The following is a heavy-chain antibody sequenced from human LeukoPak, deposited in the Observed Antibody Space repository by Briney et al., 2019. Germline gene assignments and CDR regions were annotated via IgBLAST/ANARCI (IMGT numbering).Heavy chain of an antibody. CDR1: RFTLSTYW. Sequence: GGSLRLSCAASRFTLSTYWMSWVRQAPGKGLEWVAHIKQDGSQEYYVDSVKGRFTISRDNSKNTLYLQMNSLRAEDTAVYYCAKPVGTENPDYWGQGTLVAVSS. D-gene: IGHD7-27*01. V-gene: IGHV3-7*03. CDR2: IKQDGSQE. CDR3: AKPVGTENPDY. J-gene: IGHJ4*02.